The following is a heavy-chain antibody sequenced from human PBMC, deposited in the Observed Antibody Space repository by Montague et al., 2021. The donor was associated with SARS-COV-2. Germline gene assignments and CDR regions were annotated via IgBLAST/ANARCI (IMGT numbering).Heavy chain of an antibody. CDR1: GFTFSRYG. Sequence: LSFSASGFTFSRYGMHWVRQAPGKGLEWVAVISYDGRREYYADSVKGRFTISRDNSKNTMYVQMSSLRVDDTALYYCAKDAGWDYCRTTSCPGMDVWGQGTTVTVSS. D-gene: IGHD2-2*01. J-gene: IGHJ6*02. V-gene: IGHV3-30*04. CDR2: ISYDGRRE. CDR3: AKDAGWDYCRTTSCPGMDV.